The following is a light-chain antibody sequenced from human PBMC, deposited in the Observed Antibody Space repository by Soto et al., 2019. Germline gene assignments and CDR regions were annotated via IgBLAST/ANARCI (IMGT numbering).Light chain of an antibody. CDR3: SSYAGGDTLV. Sequence: QSALTQPPSASGSPGQSVTISCTGTSSDVGASNFVSWYQHHPGKVPKLMIYEVSKRPSGVPLRFSGSKSGNTASLTVSGLQAEDEADYYRSSYAGGDTLVFGGGTKVTVL. V-gene: IGLV2-8*01. CDR2: EVS. CDR1: SSDVGASNF. J-gene: IGLJ3*02.